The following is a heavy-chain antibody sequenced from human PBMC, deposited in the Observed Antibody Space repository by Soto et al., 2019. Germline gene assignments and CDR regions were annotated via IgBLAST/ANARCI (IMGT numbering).Heavy chain of an antibody. J-gene: IGHJ4*02. CDR1: GGTFSSYA. D-gene: IGHD3-22*01. CDR2: IIPIFGTA. V-gene: IGHV1-69*01. CDR3: ARGYYDSSGYYADFDY. Sequence: QVQLVQSGAEVKKPGSSVKVSCKASGGTFSSYAISWVRQAPGQGLEWMGGIIPIFGTANYAQKSQGRVTITADESTSTAYMELSSLRSEDTAVYYCARGYYDSSGYYADFDYWGQGTLVTVSS.